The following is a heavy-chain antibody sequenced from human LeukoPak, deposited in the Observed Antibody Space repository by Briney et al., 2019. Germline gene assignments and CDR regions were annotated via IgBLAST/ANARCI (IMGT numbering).Heavy chain of an antibody. D-gene: IGHD3-10*01. J-gene: IGHJ2*01. CDR2: IYNTGNS. CDR3: ARLGKMNLVQGVFWYFDL. Sequence: SETLSLTCTVSCGSVHSDSWNWIRQSPGKGLEWIGYIYNTGNSNHNPSLKNRVTISFDKSKSQLSLELSSVTAADTAIYYCARLGKMNLVQGVFWYFDLWGRGSLVTVSS. V-gene: IGHV4-59*08. CDR1: CGSVHSDS.